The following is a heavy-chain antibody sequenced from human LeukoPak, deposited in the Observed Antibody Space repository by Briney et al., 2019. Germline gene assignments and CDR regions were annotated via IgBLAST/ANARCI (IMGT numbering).Heavy chain of an antibody. Sequence: GGSLRLSCAASGFTVSSNYMSWVRQAPGKGLEWVSVIYSGGSTYYADSVKGRFTISRDNSKNTLYLQMNSLRAEDTAVYYCAGTKYSYGYYFDYWGQGTLVTVSS. V-gene: IGHV3-53*01. CDR2: IYSGGST. CDR3: AGTKYSYGYYFDY. D-gene: IGHD5-18*01. J-gene: IGHJ4*02. CDR1: GFTVSSNY.